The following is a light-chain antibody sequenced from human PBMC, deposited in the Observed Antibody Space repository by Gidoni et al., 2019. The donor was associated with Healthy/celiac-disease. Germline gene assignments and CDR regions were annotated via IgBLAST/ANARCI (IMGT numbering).Light chain of an antibody. Sequence: QSVLTQPPSVSAAPGQKVTISCSGSSSNIGNNYVSWYQQLPGTAPKLRIYDNNKRPSGIPDRFSGSKSGTSATLGSTGLQTGDEDDYYCGTWDSRLSAVFGGGTKLTVL. CDR3: GTWDSRLSAV. V-gene: IGLV1-51*01. CDR1: SSNIGNNY. CDR2: DNN. J-gene: IGLJ2*01.